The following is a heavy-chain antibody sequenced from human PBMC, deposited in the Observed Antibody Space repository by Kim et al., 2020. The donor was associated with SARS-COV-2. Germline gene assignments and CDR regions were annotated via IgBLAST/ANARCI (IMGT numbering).Heavy chain of an antibody. Sequence: ASVKVSCKASGYTFTSYYMHWVRQAPGQGLEWMGIINPSGGSTSYAQKFQGRVTMTRDTSTSTVYMELSSLRSEDTAVYYCARLYYYDSSGYYSDAFDIWGQGTMVTVSS. V-gene: IGHV1-46*01. CDR3: ARLYYYDSSGYYSDAFDI. CDR2: INPSGGST. D-gene: IGHD3-22*01. J-gene: IGHJ3*02. CDR1: GYTFTSYY.